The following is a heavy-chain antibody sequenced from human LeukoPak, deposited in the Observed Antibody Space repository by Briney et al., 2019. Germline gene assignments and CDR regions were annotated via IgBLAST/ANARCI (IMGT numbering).Heavy chain of an antibody. J-gene: IGHJ4*02. V-gene: IGHV3-7*01. CDR2: IKQDGSEK. CDR1: GFTFSSYW. D-gene: IGHD3-10*01. Sequence: GGSLRLSCAASGFTFSSYWMSWVRQAPGKGLEWVANIKQDGSEKYYVDSVKGRFTISRDNAKNSLYLQMNSLRAEDTAVYYCARLLWFGEPHLDYWGQGTLVTVSS. CDR3: ARLLWFGEPHLDY.